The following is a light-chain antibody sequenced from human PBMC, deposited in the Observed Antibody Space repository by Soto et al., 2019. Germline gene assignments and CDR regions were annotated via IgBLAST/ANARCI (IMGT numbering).Light chain of an antibody. CDR1: QSVSSN. J-gene: IGKJ5*01. V-gene: IGKV3-15*01. CDR3: QQYNDWPLT. Sequence: VVSLSLVTLAVTKGERVALSCRASQSVSSNLAWYQQKPGQAPSLLIYGAFTRATGIPARFSGTGSGTEFTLTISSLQSEDLALYYCQQYNDWPLTFGQGTRPAIK. CDR2: GAF.